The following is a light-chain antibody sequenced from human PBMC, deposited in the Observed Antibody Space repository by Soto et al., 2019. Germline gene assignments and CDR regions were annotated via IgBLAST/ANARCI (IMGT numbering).Light chain of an antibody. CDR2: SNN. CDR1: NSNIGSNT. CDR3: AAWDDSLNGYV. V-gene: IGLV1-44*01. Sequence: QPVLTQPPSASGTPGQRVTISCSGSNSNIGSNTVNWYQQLPGTAPKLLIYSNNQRRSGVSGRFAGYKSGTSAYLAISGLQSEDEADYDCAAWDDSLNGYVFGPGTKLTVL. J-gene: IGLJ1*01.